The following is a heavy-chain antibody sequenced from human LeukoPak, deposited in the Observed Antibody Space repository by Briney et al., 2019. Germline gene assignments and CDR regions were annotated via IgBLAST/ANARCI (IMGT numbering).Heavy chain of an antibody. V-gene: IGHV3-20*04. J-gene: IGHJ4*02. CDR1: VFTSGDYG. CDR3: ARDSYSRGYYYFSPYFDD. Sequence: PGGSLRLSCAASVFTSGDYGMSWVRQAPGEGLEGVSGINWNGGITGYADSMRGRFTISRDNAKKSLYLKMNSLRAEDTALYYCARDSYSRGYYYFSPYFDDWGQGTLVTVSS. CDR2: INWNGGIT. D-gene: IGHD3-22*01.